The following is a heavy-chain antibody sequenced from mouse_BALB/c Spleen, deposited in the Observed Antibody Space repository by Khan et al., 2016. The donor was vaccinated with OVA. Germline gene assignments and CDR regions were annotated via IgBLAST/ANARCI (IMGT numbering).Heavy chain of an antibody. CDR2: INPNTDYT. D-gene: IGHD1-1*01. CDR3: VNHGSSSAWFTY. J-gene: IGHJ3*01. CDR1: GYTFTNYW. Sequence: QVQLKQSGAELAKPGASVKMSCRASGYTFTNYWMHWIKQRPGQGLEWIGYINPNTDYTEYNQKFKDKATLTADKSSSTAYMQLTSLTSEDSALYYGVNHGSSSAWFTYWGQGTLVTVSA. V-gene: IGHV1-7*01.